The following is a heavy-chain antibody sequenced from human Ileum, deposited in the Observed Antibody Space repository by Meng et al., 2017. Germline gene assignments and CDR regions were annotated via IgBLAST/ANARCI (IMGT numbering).Heavy chain of an antibody. V-gene: IGHV4-34*01. CDR3: XXGXGLIWFGEWFDP. CDR2: INHSGST. D-gene: IGHD3-10*01. J-gene: IGHJ5*02. CDR1: VGSFSGYY. Sequence: QVRLWQSVAVMLKPSETSSPTCAVSVGSFSGYYWSWIRQPPGKGLEWIGEINHSGSTNYNPSLKSRVTISVDTSKNQFSLKLSSVTAAXTXXXYCXXGXGLIWFGEWFDPWGQGTLVTVSS.